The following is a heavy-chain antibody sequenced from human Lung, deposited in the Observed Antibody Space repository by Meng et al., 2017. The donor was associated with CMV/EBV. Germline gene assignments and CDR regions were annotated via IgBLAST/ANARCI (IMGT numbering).Heavy chain of an antibody. Sequence: GGSLRLSCAASGFTFSSYGMHWVRQAPGKGLEWVAFIRYDGSNKYYADSVKGRFTISRDNSKNTLYLQMNSLRAEDTAVYYCASRYCSSTSCYNYFDYWGQGTLVX. J-gene: IGHJ4*02. CDR1: GFTFSSYG. D-gene: IGHD2-2*02. CDR3: ASRYCSSTSCYNYFDY. CDR2: IRYDGSNK. V-gene: IGHV3-30*02.